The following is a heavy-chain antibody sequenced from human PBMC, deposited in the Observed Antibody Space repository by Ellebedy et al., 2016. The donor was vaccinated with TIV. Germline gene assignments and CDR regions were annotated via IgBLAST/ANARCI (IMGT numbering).Heavy chain of an antibody. Sequence: GESLKISXAASGFSVSSNYMSWVRRAPGKGLEWVSLIYSRGCTYYADSVKGRFTISRDNSKNTLYLQMNSLRAEDTAMYYCARGRIVVGGTDLQGDYWGQGTLVTVSS. J-gene: IGHJ4*02. CDR3: ARGRIVVGGTDLQGDY. V-gene: IGHV3-66*01. CDR1: GFSVSSNY. D-gene: IGHD6-19*01. CDR2: IYSRGCT.